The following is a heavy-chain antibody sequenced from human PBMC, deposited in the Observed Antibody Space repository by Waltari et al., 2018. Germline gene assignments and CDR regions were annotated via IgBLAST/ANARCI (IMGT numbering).Heavy chain of an antibody. V-gene: IGHV1-2*06. D-gene: IGHD6-13*01. CDR3: ARESSSWPNLGFDP. CDR2: VNPNSGGT. CDR1: GYTFTGYY. Sequence: QVQLVQSGAEVKKPGASVKVSCKASGYTFTGYYMHWVRQAPGQGLEWMGRVNPNSGGTNYAQKFQGRVTMTRDTAISTAYMELSRLRSDDTAVYYCARESSSWPNLGFDPWGQGTLVTVSS. J-gene: IGHJ5*02.